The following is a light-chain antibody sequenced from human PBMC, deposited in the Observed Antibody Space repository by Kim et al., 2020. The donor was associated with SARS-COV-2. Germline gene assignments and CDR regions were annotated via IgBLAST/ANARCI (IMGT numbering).Light chain of an antibody. CDR2: NNK. CDR1: SSNIGSNT. J-gene: IGLJ2*01. Sequence: GQRVTIPWSGSSSNIGSNTVNWYQQLPGTAPKLLIYNNKQRPSGVPDRFSGSKSGTSASLAISGLQSEDEADYYCAAWDDRLNGVVFGGGTQLTVL. V-gene: IGLV1-44*01. CDR3: AAWDDRLNGVV.